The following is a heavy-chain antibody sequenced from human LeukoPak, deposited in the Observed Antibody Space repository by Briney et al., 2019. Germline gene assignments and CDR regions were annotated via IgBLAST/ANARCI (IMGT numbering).Heavy chain of an antibody. D-gene: IGHD3-16*01. CDR2: MKHDGIEK. CDR3: AKDQAPYT. CDR1: GFSFGSNW. Sequence: PGGSLRLSCVASGFSFGSNWIAWVRHAPGKGLEWVANMKHDGIEKYHVDSVKGRFTISRDNSKNTLYLQMNSLRAEDTAVYYCAKDQAPYTWGQGTLVTVSS. J-gene: IGHJ1*01. V-gene: IGHV3-7*05.